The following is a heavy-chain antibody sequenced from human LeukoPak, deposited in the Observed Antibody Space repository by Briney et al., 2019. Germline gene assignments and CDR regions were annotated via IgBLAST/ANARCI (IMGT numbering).Heavy chain of an antibody. D-gene: IGHD2-15*01. V-gene: IGHV4-30-2*01. CDR1: GGSISSGGYY. CDR2: IYHSGST. CDR3: ARDRAYIESANYFDY. J-gene: IGHJ4*02. Sequence: PSQTLSLTCTVSGGSISSGGYYWSWIRQPPGKGLEWIGYIYHSGSTYYNPSLKSRVTISVDRSKNQFSLKLSSVTAADTAVYYCARDRAYIESANYFDYWGQGTLVTVSS.